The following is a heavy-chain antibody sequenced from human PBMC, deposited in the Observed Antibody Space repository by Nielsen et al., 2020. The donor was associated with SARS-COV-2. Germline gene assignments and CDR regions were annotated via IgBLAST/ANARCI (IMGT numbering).Heavy chain of an antibody. D-gene: IGHD6-13*01. CDR1: GFTFRSYS. V-gene: IGHV3-48*04. CDR3: ARLYSSSWCFDY. J-gene: IGHJ4*01. Sequence: GGSLRLSCAASGFTFRSYSMNWVRQAPGKGLEWVSYISSSSSTIYYADSVKGRFTISRDNAKNSLYLQMNRLRVEDTAVYYCARLYSSSWCFDYWGQGTLVTVSS. CDR2: ISSSSSTI.